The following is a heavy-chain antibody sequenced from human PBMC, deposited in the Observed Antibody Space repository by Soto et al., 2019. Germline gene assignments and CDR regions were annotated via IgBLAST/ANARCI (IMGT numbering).Heavy chain of an antibody. CDR2: MNPNSDNT. J-gene: IGHJ5*02. CDR3: ARQITDYYDILTGYYGLDP. D-gene: IGHD3-9*01. V-gene: IGHV1-8*01. Sequence: ASVKVSCKASGYTFTSYDINWVRQATGQGLEWMGWMNPNSDNTGYAQKFQGRVTMTRNTSISTAYMELSSLRSEDTAVYYCARQITDYYDILTGYYGLDPWGQGTLVTVSS. CDR1: GYTFTSYD.